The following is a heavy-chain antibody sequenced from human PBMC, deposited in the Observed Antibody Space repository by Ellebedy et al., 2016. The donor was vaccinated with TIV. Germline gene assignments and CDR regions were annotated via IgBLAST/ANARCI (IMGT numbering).Heavy chain of an antibody. CDR2: ISSSSSTI. V-gene: IGHV3-48*01. Sequence: PGGSLRLSCAASGFTFSSYSMNWVRQAPGKGLEWVSYISSSSSTIYYADSVKVRFTISRDNAKNSLYLQMNSLRAEDTAVYYCARDARAVGATRDYWGQGTLVTVSS. CDR3: ARDARAVGATRDY. D-gene: IGHD1-26*01. CDR1: GFTFSSYS. J-gene: IGHJ4*02.